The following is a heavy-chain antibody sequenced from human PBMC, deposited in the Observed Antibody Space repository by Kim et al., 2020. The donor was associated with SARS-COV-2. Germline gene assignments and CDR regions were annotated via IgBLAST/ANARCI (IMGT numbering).Heavy chain of an antibody. D-gene: IGHD4-17*01. CDR1: GASISSGSYY. J-gene: IGHJ3*02. CDR2: IHTSGSA. V-gene: IGHV4-61*02. CDR3: VRRDVMTTRAFDI. Sequence: SETLSLTCTVSGASISSGSYYWTWIRQPAGKGLEWIGRIHTSGSANYNPSLKSRVTVSVDTSKNQFSLKLSSVTAADTAVYYCVRRDVMTTRAFDIWGQGTMVTVSS.